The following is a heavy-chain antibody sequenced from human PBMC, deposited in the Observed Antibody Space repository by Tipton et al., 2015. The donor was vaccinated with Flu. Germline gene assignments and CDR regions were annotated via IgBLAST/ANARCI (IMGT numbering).Heavy chain of an antibody. CDR3: AKIKRSAAWYVDY. CDR1: GYSFTNYW. CDR2: IYYSGNT. J-gene: IGHJ4*02. Sequence: VQLVQSGPEVKKPGESLKISCKGSGYSFTNYWIGWVRQMPGKGLEWMGIIYYSGNTYYNPSLKSRVSISMDTPKSQFSLTLSSVTAADTAIFYCAKIKRSAAWYVDYWGQGTLVTVSS. V-gene: IGHV5-51*04. D-gene: IGHD6-13*01.